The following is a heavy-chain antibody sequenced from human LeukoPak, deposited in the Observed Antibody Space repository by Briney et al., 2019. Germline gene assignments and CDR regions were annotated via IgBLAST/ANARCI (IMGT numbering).Heavy chain of an antibody. J-gene: IGHJ4*02. D-gene: IGHD5-24*01. Sequence: SGGSLRLSCRASGFTFSCYWMSWVRQAPGKGLEWVANIKQDGREEYYVDSVKGRFTISRDNAKNSLYLQMSSLRAEDTAVYFCARALLGDGDNSGYWGQGTLVTVSS. CDR3: ARALLGDGDNSGY. CDR2: IKQDGREE. V-gene: IGHV3-7*01. CDR1: GFTFSCYW.